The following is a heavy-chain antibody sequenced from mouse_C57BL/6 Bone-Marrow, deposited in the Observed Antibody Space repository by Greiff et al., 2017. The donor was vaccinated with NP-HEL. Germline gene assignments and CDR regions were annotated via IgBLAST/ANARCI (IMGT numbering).Heavy chain of an antibody. D-gene: IGHD2-1*01. CDR2: ISSGGSYT. CDR3: ARHIWGNDAY. V-gene: IGHV5-6*01. J-gene: IGHJ3*01. CDR1: GFTFSSYG. Sequence: VQLQQSGGDLVKPGGSLKLSCAASGFTFSSYGMSWVRQTPDKRLEWVATISSGGSYTYYPDSVKGRFTISRDNAKNTLYLQMSSLKSEDTAMYYCARHIWGNDAYWGQGTLVTVSA.